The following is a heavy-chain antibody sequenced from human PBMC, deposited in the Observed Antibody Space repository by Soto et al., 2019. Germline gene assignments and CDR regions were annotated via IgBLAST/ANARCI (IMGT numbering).Heavy chain of an antibody. CDR3: AKARCSGNSCYVPDY. D-gene: IGHD2-15*01. V-gene: IGHV3-23*01. Sequence: EVQLLESGGGLVQPGGSLRLSCAASGFTFNSYTMAWVRQAPGKGLEWVSSISGSGGSPSYADSVQGRLTISRDNYRNTLSLQMNSLRAEDTATYYCAKARCSGNSCYVPDYWGHGSLVTVSS. CDR1: GFTFNSYT. J-gene: IGHJ4*01. CDR2: ISGSGGSP.